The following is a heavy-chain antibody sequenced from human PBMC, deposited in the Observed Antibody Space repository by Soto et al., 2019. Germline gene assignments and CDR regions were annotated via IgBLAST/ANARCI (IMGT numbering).Heavy chain of an antibody. J-gene: IGHJ4*02. CDR3: ARDNPTYYYDSSAPAY. D-gene: IGHD3-22*01. V-gene: IGHV1-69*06. CDR1: GGTFSSDS. Sequence: SVKVSCTASGGTFSSDSFSCVRQAPGQGLEWMGGIIPMFDTPIYAQKFQDRVTITADKSTSTAYMELSSLRSEDTAVYYCARDNPTYYYDSSAPAYWGQGTLVTVSS. CDR2: IIPMFDTP.